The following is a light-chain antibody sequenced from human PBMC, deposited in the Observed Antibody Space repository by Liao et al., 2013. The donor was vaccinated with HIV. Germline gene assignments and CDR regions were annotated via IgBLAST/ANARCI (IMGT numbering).Light chain of an antibody. CDR2: QDS. V-gene: IGLV3-1*01. J-gene: IGLJ2*01. CDR3: QAWDSSTVA. Sequence: SYGLTQPPSVSVSPGQTAIITCFGDDLTNILGNKYLHWYLQRPGQSPVLVIYQDSRRPLGIPERFSGSNSGNTATLTISGTQPMDEADYYCQAWDSSTVAFGGGTKLNVL. CDR1: DLTNILGNKY.